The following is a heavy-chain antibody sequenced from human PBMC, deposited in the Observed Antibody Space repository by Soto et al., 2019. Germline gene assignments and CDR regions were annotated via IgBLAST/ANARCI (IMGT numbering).Heavy chain of an antibody. CDR1: GYTFTDYG. Sequence: GASVKVSCKASGYTFTDYGISWVRQAPGQGLQWMGWITAFNGNTKYAQQSQGRVTMTTDTSTSTAYMELRSLESDDTAVYYCARISQSDFWSGYYYFFDYWGQGTLVTSPQ. J-gene: IGHJ4*02. V-gene: IGHV1-18*01. D-gene: IGHD3-3*01. CDR2: ITAFNGNT. CDR3: ARISQSDFWSGYYYFFDY.